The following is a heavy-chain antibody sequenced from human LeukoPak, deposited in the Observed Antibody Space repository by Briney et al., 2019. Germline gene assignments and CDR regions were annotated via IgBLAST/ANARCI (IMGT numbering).Heavy chain of an antibody. CDR2: IYYSGST. D-gene: IGHD1-20*01. J-gene: IGHJ6*02. V-gene: IGHV4-59*01. CDR3: ARDLRYNWNPSHYYGMDV. Sequence: SETLSLTCTVSGGSISSYYWSWIRQPPGKGLEWIGYIYYSGSTNYNPSLKSRVTISVDTSKNQVSLKLSSVTAADTAVYYCARDLRYNWNPSHYYGMDVWGQGTTVTVSS. CDR1: GGSISSYY.